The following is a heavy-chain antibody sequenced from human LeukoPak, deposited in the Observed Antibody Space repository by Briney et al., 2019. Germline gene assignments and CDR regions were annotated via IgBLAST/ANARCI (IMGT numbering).Heavy chain of an antibody. CDR2: IYYSVST. CDR1: GGSISSGDYY. Sequence: SETLSLTCTVSGGSISSGDYYWSWIRQPPGKGLEWIGYIYYSVSTYYNPSLKSRVTISVDTSKNQFSLKLSSVTAADTAVYYCAKGNCSGGSCYYFSPHFDYWGQGTLVTVSS. V-gene: IGHV4-30-4*01. D-gene: IGHD2-15*01. J-gene: IGHJ4*02. CDR3: AKGNCSGGSCYYFSPHFDY.